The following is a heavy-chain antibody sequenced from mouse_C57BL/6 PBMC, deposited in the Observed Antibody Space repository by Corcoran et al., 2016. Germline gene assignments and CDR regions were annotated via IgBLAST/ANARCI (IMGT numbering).Heavy chain of an antibody. CDR2: ISASDGST. CDR3: AKDLRDSSRYYYYYFDY. J-gene: IGHJ2*01. V-gene: IGHV5-12-2*01. Sequence: EVQLLGSGGGLVQPGGSLRLSCAASGFTFRKYPLSWVRQSPGKGLAWVSAISASDGSTDYAESVKGRFTISRDNSKNTLYLQMKSLRAEDTAVYYCAKDLRDSSRYYYYYFDYWG. CDR1: GFTFRKYP. D-gene: IGHD1-1*01.